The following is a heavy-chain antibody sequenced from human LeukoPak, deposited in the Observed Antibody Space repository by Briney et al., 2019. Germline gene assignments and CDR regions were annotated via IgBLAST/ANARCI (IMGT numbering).Heavy chain of an antibody. Sequence: GRSLRPSCAASGFTFSNSAMNWVRQAPGKGLEWVAVISYDGNNKYYSDSVRGRFTISRDNSKNTLYLQMNSLRAEDTAVYYCAKDMYYRGSGSYFNVDYWGQGTLVTVSS. CDR1: GFTFSNSA. J-gene: IGHJ4*02. V-gene: IGHV3-30*18. D-gene: IGHD3-10*01. CDR3: AKDMYYRGSGSYFNVDY. CDR2: ISYDGNNK.